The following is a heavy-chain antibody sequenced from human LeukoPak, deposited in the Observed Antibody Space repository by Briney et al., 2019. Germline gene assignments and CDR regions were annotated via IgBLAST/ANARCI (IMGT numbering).Heavy chain of an antibody. CDR1: GFTFSSYG. Sequence: GRSLRLSCVASGFTFSSYGMHWVRQAPGKGLEWVTVISYDGSGDKYCADSVKGRFTISRDNAKNSLYLQMNSLRAEDTAVYYCVLSWSYDMDVWGQGTTVTVSS. V-gene: IGHV3-30*03. CDR3: VLSWSYDMDV. J-gene: IGHJ6*02. CDR2: ISYDGSGDK. D-gene: IGHD2-15*01.